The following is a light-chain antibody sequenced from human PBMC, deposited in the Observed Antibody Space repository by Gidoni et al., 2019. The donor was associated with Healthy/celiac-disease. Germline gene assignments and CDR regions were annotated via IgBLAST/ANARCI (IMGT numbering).Light chain of an antibody. CDR1: QSISSW. Sequence: DIQMTQSTSTLSASVRDRVTITCLASQSISSWLAWYQQKPGKAPKLLIYNASSLESGVPSRFSGSGSGTEFTLTSSSLQPDDFATYYCQQYNSYSLTFGQGTKVEIK. CDR2: NAS. V-gene: IGKV1-5*03. J-gene: IGKJ1*01. CDR3: QQYNSYSLT.